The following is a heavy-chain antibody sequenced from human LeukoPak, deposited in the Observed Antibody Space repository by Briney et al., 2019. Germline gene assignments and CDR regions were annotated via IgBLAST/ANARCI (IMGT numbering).Heavy chain of an antibody. D-gene: IGHD1-1*01. CDR3: ARVAKERVGGVYYFDY. CDR2: IGTAGDT. J-gene: IGHJ4*02. CDR1: GLTFSDYD. V-gene: IGHV3-13*01. Sequence: PGGSLRLSCAASGLTFSDYDMHWVRQATGKGLDWVSAIGTAGDTYHTGSVKGRFTISRENAKNSLYLQMNSLRAGDTAVYYCARVAKERVGGVYYFDYWGQGTLVTVSS.